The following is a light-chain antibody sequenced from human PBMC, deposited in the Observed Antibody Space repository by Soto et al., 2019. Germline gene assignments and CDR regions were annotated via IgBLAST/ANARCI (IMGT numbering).Light chain of an antibody. V-gene: IGKV1-39*01. J-gene: IGKJ1*01. CDR2: AAS. Sequence: DIQMTQSPSSLSASVGDRVTITCRASQSISSYLNWYQQKPGKAPKLLIYAASGLQSGIPSRFSGSGSGTDFTLTISSLQPEDFATYYWQQSYSTLRWTFGQGTKVEIK. CDR3: QQSYSTLRWT. CDR1: QSISSY.